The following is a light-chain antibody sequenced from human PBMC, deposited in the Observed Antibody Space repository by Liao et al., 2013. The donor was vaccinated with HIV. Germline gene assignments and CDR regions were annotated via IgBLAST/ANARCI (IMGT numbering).Light chain of an antibody. J-gene: IGLJ1*01. V-gene: IGLV3-21*04. CDR2: YDS. CDR3: QVWDSSSDLFYV. Sequence: SYVLTQPPSVSVAPGKTARITCGGNNIGSKSVHWYQQKPGQAPVVVIYYDSDRPSGIPERFSGSNSGNTATLTISRVEAGDEADYYCQVWDSSSDLFYVFGTGTKVTVL. CDR1: NIGSKS.